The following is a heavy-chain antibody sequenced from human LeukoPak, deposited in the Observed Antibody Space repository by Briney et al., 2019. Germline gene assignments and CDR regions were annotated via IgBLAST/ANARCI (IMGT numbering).Heavy chain of an antibody. D-gene: IGHD5-18*01. CDR2: IYHSGST. J-gene: IGHJ4*02. V-gene: IGHV4-38-2*02. CDR1: GYSISSGYY. Sequence: PSETLSLTCTVSGYSISSGYYWGWIRQPPGKGLEWIGSIYHSGSTYYNPSLKSRVTISVDTSKNQFSLKLSSVIAADTAVYYCARGEYRYGNDYWGQGTLVTVSS. CDR3: ARGEYRYGNDY.